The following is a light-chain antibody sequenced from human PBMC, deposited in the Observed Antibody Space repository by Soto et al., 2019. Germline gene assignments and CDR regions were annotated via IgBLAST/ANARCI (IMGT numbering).Light chain of an antibody. CDR2: EVS. CDR3: SSYSISTAYL. V-gene: IGLV2-14*01. Sequence: QSALTQPASVSGSPGQSITISCTGTSCDVGGYDYVSWYQLHPGKAPKLMVFEVSNRPSGVSYRFSGSKSGNTASLTISGHQAEDESDYFCSSYSISTAYLFGTGTKLTVL. CDR1: SCDVGGYDY. J-gene: IGLJ1*01.